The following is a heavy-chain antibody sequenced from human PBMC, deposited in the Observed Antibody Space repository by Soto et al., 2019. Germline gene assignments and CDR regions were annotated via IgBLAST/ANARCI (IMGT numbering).Heavy chain of an antibody. CDR3: AREIVTTGEYYFDS. D-gene: IGHD1-1*01. V-gene: IGHV3-74*01. CDR2: INRDGSST. Sequence: EVQLVESGGGLVQPGGSLSLSCAASGFTFRSYWMHWVRQAPGKGLVWVSRINRDGSSTSYADSVKGRVTISRDTAKNTLYLQMNRLRAEDTAVYYCAREIVTTGEYYFDSWGQGTLVTVSS. J-gene: IGHJ4*02. CDR1: GFTFRSYW.